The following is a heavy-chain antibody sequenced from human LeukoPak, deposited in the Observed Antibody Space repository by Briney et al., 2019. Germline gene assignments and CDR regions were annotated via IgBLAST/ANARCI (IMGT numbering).Heavy chain of an antibody. Sequence: PGGSLRLSCAASGFTLNNYAMNWVRQAPGKGLEWVSSISSSSSYIYYADSVKGRFTISRDNAKNSLYLQMNSLRAEDTAVYYCASSAMASFDYWGQGTLVTVSS. V-gene: IGHV3-21*01. J-gene: IGHJ4*02. CDR2: ISSSSSYI. D-gene: IGHD5-18*01. CDR1: GFTLNNYA. CDR3: ASSAMASFDY.